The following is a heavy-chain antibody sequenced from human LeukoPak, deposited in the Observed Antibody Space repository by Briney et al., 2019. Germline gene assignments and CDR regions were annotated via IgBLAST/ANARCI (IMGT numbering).Heavy chain of an antibody. Sequence: GGSLRLSCAASGLAYSAYKMHWVRQAPRKGLVWVSRISTDGYTTDYADFVQGRFTASRDNTKNTWSLEMNSLRAEDTAVYYCVVGGSPGYWGQGTLVTVSS. J-gene: IGHJ4*02. CDR2: ISTDGYTT. CDR3: VVGGSPGY. CDR1: GLAYSAYK. V-gene: IGHV3-74*01. D-gene: IGHD2-15*01.